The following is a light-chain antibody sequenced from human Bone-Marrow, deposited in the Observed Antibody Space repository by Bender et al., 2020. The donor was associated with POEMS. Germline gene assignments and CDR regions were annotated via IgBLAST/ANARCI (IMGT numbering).Light chain of an antibody. J-gene: IGLJ1*01. CDR1: ALPRQF. Sequence: SYELTQPSSMSVSPGQTARIACSGDALPRQFGYWYQQKPGQAPVALIYEDTERASGIPERFSGSRSGTTVTLTVTGVQAEDEADYYCSSYRSGNTEVFGTGTTVTVL. CDR2: EDT. CDR3: SSYRSGNTEV. V-gene: IGLV3-25*03.